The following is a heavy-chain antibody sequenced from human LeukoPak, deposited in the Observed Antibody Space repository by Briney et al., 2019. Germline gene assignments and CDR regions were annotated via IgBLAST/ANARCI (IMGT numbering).Heavy chain of an antibody. J-gene: IGHJ4*02. CDR2: IYTSGST. V-gene: IGHV4-61*02. CDR3: ARDLVGIAAAGDTPRFDY. Sequence: SETLSLTCTVSGGSISSGSYYWNWIRQPAGKGLEWIGRIYTSGSTNYNPSLKSRVTVSVDTSKNQFSLQLNSVTPEDTAVYYCARDLVGIAAAGDTPRFDYWGQGTLVTVSS. CDR1: GGSISSGSYY. D-gene: IGHD6-13*01.